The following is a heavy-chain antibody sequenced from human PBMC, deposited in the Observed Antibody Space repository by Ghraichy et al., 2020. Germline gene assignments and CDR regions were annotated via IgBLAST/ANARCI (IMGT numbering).Heavy chain of an antibody. CDR2: ISTSGTTI. CDR3: ARDANGFNAPDY. Sequence: SCAASGFSFSDYYMSWIRQAPGKGLEWVSYISTSGTTIYYADSVKGRFTISRDNAKNSLYLQVNNLRAEDTAFYYCARDANGFNAPDYWGQGTLVTVSS. D-gene: IGHD2-8*01. J-gene: IGHJ4*02. CDR1: GFSFSDYY. V-gene: IGHV3-11*01.